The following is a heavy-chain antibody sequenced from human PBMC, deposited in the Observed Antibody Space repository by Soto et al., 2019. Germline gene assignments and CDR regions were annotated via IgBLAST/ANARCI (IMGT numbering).Heavy chain of an antibody. V-gene: IGHV3-33*01. CDR2: IWYDGSNK. J-gene: IGHJ6*02. CDR1: GFTFSSYG. CDR3: AREGVVPAAMIDYYYGMDV. Sequence: GGSLRLSCAASGFTFSSYGMHWVRQAPGKGLEWVAVIWYDGSNKYYADSVKGRFTISRDNSKNTLYLQMNSLRAEDTAVYYCAREGVVPAAMIDYYYGMDVWGQGTTVTVSS. D-gene: IGHD2-2*01.